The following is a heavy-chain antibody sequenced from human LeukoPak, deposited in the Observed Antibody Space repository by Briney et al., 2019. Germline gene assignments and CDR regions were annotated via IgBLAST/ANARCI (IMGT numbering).Heavy chain of an antibody. CDR1: GFSLSTSGVG. D-gene: IGHD4-23*01. J-gene: IGHJ4*02. CDR2: IYWDDDE. Sequence: RKSGPTLVNPTQTLTLTCTFSGFSLSTSGVGVGWIRQPPGKALEWLAVIYWDDDERYSPSLKRRLTITKDTSKNQVVLTMTNMDPVDTATYYCAHSCGGGNSAYFDYWGQGTLVTVSS. CDR3: AHSCGGGNSAYFDY. V-gene: IGHV2-5*02.